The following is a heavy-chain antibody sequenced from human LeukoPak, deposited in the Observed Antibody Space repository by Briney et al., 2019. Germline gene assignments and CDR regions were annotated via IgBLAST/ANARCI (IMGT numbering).Heavy chain of an antibody. V-gene: IGHV3-7*01. CDR3: ARAHGDFDAFDI. CDR2: IKQDGSEK. J-gene: IGHJ3*02. CDR1: GFTFSSYW. D-gene: IGHD4-17*01. Sequence: GGSLRLSCAASGFTFSSYWRSWVRQAPGKGLEWVANIKQDGSEKYYVDSVKRRFTISRDNAKNSLYLQMNSLRAEDTAVYYCARAHGDFDAFDIWGQGTMVTVSS.